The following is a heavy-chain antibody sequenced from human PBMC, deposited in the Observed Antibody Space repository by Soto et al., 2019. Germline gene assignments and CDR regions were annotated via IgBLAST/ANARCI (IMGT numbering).Heavy chain of an antibody. CDR3: AKGSQMWTPDY. V-gene: IGHV1-3*04. CDR1: GYTFTDYA. Sequence: VASVKVSCKASGYTFTDYAMHWVRQAPGQRLEWMGWISTGNGNTKYSQKFQGRVTITRDTSATTAYMELCSLRSEDTAVYYCAKGSQMWTPDYWGQGTLVTVSS. CDR2: ISTGNGNT. D-gene: IGHD2-21*01. J-gene: IGHJ4*02.